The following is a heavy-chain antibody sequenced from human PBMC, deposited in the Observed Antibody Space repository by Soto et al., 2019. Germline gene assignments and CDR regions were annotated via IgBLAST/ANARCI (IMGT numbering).Heavy chain of an antibody. CDR2: MNPNSGNT. Sequence: QVQLVQSGAEVKKPGASVKVSCKASGYTFTSYDINWVRQATGKGLEWMGWMNPNSGNTGYAQKFQGRVTMTRNTSISTAYMELSSLRSEDTAVYYCARVEIAKVTTLYAFAIGGQGTMVTVSS. D-gene: IGHD4-17*01. V-gene: IGHV1-8*01. CDR3: ARVEIAKVTTLYAFAI. CDR1: GYTFTSYD. J-gene: IGHJ3*02.